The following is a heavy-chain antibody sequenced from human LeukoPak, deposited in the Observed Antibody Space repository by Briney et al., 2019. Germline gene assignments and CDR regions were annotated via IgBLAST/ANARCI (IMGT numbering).Heavy chain of an antibody. CDR2: IYSSGHT. CDR3: ARAPSVDWYRFQL. D-gene: IGHD3-9*01. J-gene: IGHJ1*01. Sequence: SQTLSLTCTVSGGSTISGANYWSWIRQRPGRGLEWIGYIYSSGHTYYNPSLKSRVFLSVDTSKNQFSLKVTSVTAAETAVYYCARAPSVDWYRFQLWGQGTLVTVSS. CDR1: GGSTISGANY. V-gene: IGHV4-31*03.